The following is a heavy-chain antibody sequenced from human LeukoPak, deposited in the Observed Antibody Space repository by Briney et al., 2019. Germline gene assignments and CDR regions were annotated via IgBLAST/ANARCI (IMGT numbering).Heavy chain of an antibody. CDR2: ISSSGSNI. CDR3: ARDFGPSRRAFDI. CDR1: GFTFSSYN. V-gene: IGHV3-48*04. D-gene: IGHD3-10*01. Sequence: PGGSLRLSCEASGFTFSSYNMNWVRLAPGKGVEWVSYISSSGSNIYYADSVKDRFTISRDNAKNTLYLQMNSLRAEDTAVYYCARDFGPSRRAFDIWGQGTLVTVSS. J-gene: IGHJ3*02.